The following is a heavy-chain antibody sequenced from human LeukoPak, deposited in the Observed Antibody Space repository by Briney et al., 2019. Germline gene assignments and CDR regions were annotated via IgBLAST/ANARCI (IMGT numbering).Heavy chain of an antibody. J-gene: IGHJ4*02. CDR3: AREISGWYYFDY. D-gene: IGHD6-19*01. V-gene: IGHV3-23*01. Sequence: GGSLRLSCAASGFTFSSYGMSWVRQAPGKGLEWVSAISGSGGSTYYADSVKGRFTISRDNSKNTLYLQMNSLRAEDTAVYYCAREISGWYYFDYWGQGTLVTVSS. CDR2: ISGSGGST. CDR1: GFTFSSYG.